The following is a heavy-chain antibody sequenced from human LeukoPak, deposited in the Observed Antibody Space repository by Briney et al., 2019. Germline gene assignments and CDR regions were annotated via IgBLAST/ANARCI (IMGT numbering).Heavy chain of an antibody. V-gene: IGHV3-53*01. CDR2: VYYGGDT. CDR3: ASPGYCSGSVCYSGYLQH. D-gene: IGHD2-15*01. J-gene: IGHJ1*01. CDR1: GFTVSTNY. Sequence: GGSLRLSCAASGFTVSTNYMNWVRQAPGKGLEWVSVVYYGGDTYYAGSVKGRFTISRDSSKNTLYLQMHSLRAEDTAVYYCASPGYCSGSVCYSGYLQHWGQGTLVTVST.